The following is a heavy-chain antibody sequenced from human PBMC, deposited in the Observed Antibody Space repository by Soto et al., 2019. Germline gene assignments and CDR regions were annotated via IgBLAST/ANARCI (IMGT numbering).Heavy chain of an antibody. CDR1: GGSISSSSYY. D-gene: IGHD2-2*01. V-gene: IGHV4-39*01. J-gene: IGHJ4*02. Sequence: SETLSLTCTVSGGSISSSSYYWGWIRQPPGKGLEWIGSIYYSGSTYYNPSLKSRVTISVDTSKNQFSLKLSSVTAADTAVFYCASTRHIVVVPAAMNYWGQGTLVTVSS. CDR3: ASTRHIVVVPAAMNY. CDR2: IYYSGST.